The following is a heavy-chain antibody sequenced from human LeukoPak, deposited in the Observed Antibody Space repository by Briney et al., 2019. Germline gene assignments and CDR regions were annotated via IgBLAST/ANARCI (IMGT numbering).Heavy chain of an antibody. CDR3: VKSSDWYLEY. V-gene: IGHV1-2*02. CDR1: GYTFTGYY. J-gene: IGHJ4*02. Sequence: GASVKVSCKASGYTFTGYYMHWVRQAPGQGLEWMGWINPNSGGTNYAQNFQGRVTLTRDTTISTAYMELSRLRSDDTAVYYCVKSSDWYLEYWGQGTLVTVSS. D-gene: IGHD3-9*01. CDR2: INPNSGGT.